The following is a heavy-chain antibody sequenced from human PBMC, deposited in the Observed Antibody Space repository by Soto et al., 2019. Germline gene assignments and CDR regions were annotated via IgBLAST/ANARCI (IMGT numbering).Heavy chain of an antibody. CDR3: ARSPPPFFYYDSTVDVGLDY. D-gene: IGHD3-22*01. CDR2: ISSSSSNI. J-gene: IGHJ4*02. Sequence: GGSLRLSCAASGFTFSSYSMNWVRQAPGKGLEWVSSISSSSSNIYYADSVKGRFTISRDNAKNSLYLQMNSLRDEDTAVYYCARSPPPFFYYDSTVDVGLDYWGQGTLVTVSS. V-gene: IGHV3-21*01. CDR1: GFTFSSYS.